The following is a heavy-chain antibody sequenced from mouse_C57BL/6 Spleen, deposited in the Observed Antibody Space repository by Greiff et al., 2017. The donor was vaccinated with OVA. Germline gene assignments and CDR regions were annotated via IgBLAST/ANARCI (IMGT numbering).Heavy chain of an antibody. CDR1: GYAFSSSW. CDR2: IYPGDGDT. J-gene: IGHJ4*01. V-gene: IGHV1-82*01. Sequence: VQLQQSGPELVKPGASVKISCKASGYAFSSSWMNWVKQRPGKGLEWIGRIYPGDGDTNYNGKFKGKATLTADNSSSTAYMQLSSLTSEDSAVYFCARSGYCYAMDYWGQGTSVTVSS. CDR3: ARSGYCYAMDY.